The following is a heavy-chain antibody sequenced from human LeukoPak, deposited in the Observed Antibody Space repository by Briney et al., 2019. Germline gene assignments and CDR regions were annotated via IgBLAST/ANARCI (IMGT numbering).Heavy chain of an antibody. CDR3: ARVNSFLGYSYGYAPVDYYYYYMDV. Sequence: PSETLSLTCTVSGGSISSSSYYWGWIRQPPGKGLGWIGSIYYSGSTYYNPSLKSRVTISVDTSNNQFSLKLSSVTAADTAVYYCARVNSFLGYSYGYAPVDYYYYYMDVWGRGTTVTVSS. CDR1: GGSISSSSYY. J-gene: IGHJ6*03. CDR2: IYYSGST. D-gene: IGHD5-18*01. V-gene: IGHV4-39*07.